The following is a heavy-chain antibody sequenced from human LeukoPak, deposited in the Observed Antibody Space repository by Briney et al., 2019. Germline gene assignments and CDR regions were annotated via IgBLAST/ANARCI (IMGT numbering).Heavy chain of an antibody. J-gene: IGHJ4*02. Sequence: ASVKVSCKAPGYTFTSYGISWVRQVPGQGLEWMGWISAYNGNTNYAQKLQGRVTMTTDTSTSTAYMELRSLRSDDTAVYYCASTSMVRGVIIPGYWGQGTLVTVSS. V-gene: IGHV1-18*01. CDR1: GYTFTSYG. CDR2: ISAYNGNT. CDR3: ASTSMVRGVIIPGY. D-gene: IGHD3-10*01.